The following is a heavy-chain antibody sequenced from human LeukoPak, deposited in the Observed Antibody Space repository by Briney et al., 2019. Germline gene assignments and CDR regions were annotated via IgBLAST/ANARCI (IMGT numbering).Heavy chain of an antibody. CDR3: GRGAVLGSGSIDY. V-gene: IGHV3-74*01. CDR2: IRADGGET. D-gene: IGHD3-10*01. CDR1: GFTFTNHW. Sequence: PGGSLRLSCAASGFTFTNHWMHWVRQAPGKGLVWVSRIRADGGETNHADSVKGRFTTSRDNAKNILYLQMNSLGAEDTAVYYCGRGAVLGSGSIDYWGQGVLVTVSS. J-gene: IGHJ4*02.